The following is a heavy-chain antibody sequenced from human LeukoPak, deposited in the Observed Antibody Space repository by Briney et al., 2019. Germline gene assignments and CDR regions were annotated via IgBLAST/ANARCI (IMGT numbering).Heavy chain of an antibody. CDR3: ARDTPTIEFDP. CDR2: INPNSGRT. D-gene: IGHD5-12*01. V-gene: IGHV1-2*02. J-gene: IGHJ5*02. CDR1: GYTFTGYY. Sequence: GASMKVSCKASGYTFTGYYMHWVRQAPGQGLEWMGWINPNSGRTNYAQKFQGRVTMTRDTSISTAYMELSRLRSDDTAVYYCARDTPTIEFDPWGRGTLVTVSS.